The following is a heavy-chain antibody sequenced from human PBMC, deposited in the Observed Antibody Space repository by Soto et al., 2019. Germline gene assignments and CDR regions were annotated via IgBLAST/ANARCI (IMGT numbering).Heavy chain of an antibody. V-gene: IGHV3-33*01. J-gene: IGHJ4*02. Sequence: QVQLVESGGGVVQPGRSLRLSCAASGFNFSNYAMHWVRQAPGKGLGWVAVVWSDGDKQDYADSVKGRFSISSDNSKKTLSLQMSSLRVEDTDVYYCAREGSVAGTSVIDNWGQGTMAAVSS. D-gene: IGHD6-19*01. CDR1: GFNFSNYA. CDR2: VWSDGDKQ. CDR3: AREGSVAGTSVIDN.